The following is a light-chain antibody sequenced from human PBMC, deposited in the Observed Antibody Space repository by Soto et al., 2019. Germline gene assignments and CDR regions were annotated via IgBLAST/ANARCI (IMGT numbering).Light chain of an antibody. J-gene: IGKJ4*01. Sequence: DIQITQSRSSVSANVGDRVTITRRARQHIGNWLAWYQQKPGKAPNLLIYATSSWQSGVPSRFSGTGSGTYFTPTISSLQPEDFETYYCQHSNRFPLTFCGGTKVDIK. V-gene: IGKV1-12*01. CDR2: ATS. CDR1: QHIGNW. CDR3: QHSNRFPLT.